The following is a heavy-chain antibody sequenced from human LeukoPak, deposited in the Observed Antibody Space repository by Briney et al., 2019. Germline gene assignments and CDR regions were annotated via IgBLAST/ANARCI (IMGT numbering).Heavy chain of an antibody. CDR3: ARDGPPGYSSSWYRRGSWFDP. J-gene: IGHJ5*02. CDR1: GYTFTSYY. Sequence: ASVKVSCKASGYTFTSYYMHWVRQAPGQGLEWMGIINPSGGSTSYAQKFQGRVTMTRDTSTSTVYMELSSLRSEDTAVYYCARDGPPGYSSSWYRRGSWFDPWGQGTLVTVSS. D-gene: IGHD6-13*01. V-gene: IGHV1-46*01. CDR2: INPSGGST.